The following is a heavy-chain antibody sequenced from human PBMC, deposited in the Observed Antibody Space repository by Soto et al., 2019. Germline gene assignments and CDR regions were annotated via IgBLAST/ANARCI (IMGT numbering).Heavy chain of an antibody. CDR2: INTKTGGT. CDR1: GYSFTDYY. Sequence: QVHLVQSGAEVKKPGASVKVSCKASGYSFTDYYMNWVRQAPGQGLEWMGWINTKTGGTNYAQRVQGRVTMTGDTTSNTAYMELSRLRSDDTAVYYCARVGPTGWFDPWGQGTVVTVSS. V-gene: IGHV1-2*02. J-gene: IGHJ5*02. CDR3: ARVGPTGWFDP.